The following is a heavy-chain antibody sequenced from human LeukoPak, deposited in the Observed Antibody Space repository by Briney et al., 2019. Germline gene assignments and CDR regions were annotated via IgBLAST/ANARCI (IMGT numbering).Heavy chain of an antibody. J-gene: IGHJ4*02. Sequence: GASVKVSCKASGGTFSSYAISWLRQAPGQGLEWMGGIIPIFGTANYAQKFQGRVTITADESTSTAYMELSSLRSEDTAVYYCARGYSGSSWTEDYWGQGTLVTVSS. CDR2: IIPIFGTA. CDR3: ARGYSGSSWTEDY. V-gene: IGHV1-69*13. CDR1: GGTFSSYA. D-gene: IGHD1-26*01.